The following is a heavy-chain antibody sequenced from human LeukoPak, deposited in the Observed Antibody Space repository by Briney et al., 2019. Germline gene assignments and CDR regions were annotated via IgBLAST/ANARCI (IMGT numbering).Heavy chain of an antibody. CDR2: IYYSGST. Sequence: ASETLSLTCTVSGGSISSYYWSWIRQPPGKGLEWIGYIYYSGSTNYNPSLKSRVTISVDTSKNQFSLKLSSVTAADTAVYYCARVEGGWTLDVWGQGTTVTVSS. J-gene: IGHJ6*02. CDR3: ARVEGGWTLDV. CDR1: GGSISSYY. D-gene: IGHD6-19*01. V-gene: IGHV4-59*01.